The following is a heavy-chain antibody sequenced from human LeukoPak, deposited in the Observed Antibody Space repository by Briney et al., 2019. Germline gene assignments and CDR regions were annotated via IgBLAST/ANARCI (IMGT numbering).Heavy chain of an antibody. CDR1: GGSVSSGSYY. V-gene: IGHV4-61*01. J-gene: IGHJ6*02. D-gene: IGHD2-21*02. CDR3: ARAAFVVVTATYYYYYYGMDV. CDR2: IYYSGST. Sequence: SETLSLTCTVSGGSVSSGSYYWSWIRQPPGKGLEWIGDIYYSGSTNYNPSLKSRVTISVDTSKNQFSLKLSSVTAADTAVYYCARAAFVVVTATYYYYYYGMDVWGQGTTVTVSS.